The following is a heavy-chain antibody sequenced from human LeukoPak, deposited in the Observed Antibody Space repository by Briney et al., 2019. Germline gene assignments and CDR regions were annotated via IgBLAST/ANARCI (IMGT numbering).Heavy chain of an antibody. D-gene: IGHD3-22*01. CDR2: IRYDGGNK. V-gene: IGHV3-30*02. J-gene: IGHJ4*02. CDR1: GFTFSSYG. Sequence: GGSLRLSCAASGFTFSSYGMHWVRQAPGKGLEWVAFIRYDGGNKYYADSVKGRLTISRDNSKNTLYLQMNSLRAEDTAVYYCAKIYSSGYYYDYWGQGTLVTVSS. CDR3: AKIYSSGYYYDY.